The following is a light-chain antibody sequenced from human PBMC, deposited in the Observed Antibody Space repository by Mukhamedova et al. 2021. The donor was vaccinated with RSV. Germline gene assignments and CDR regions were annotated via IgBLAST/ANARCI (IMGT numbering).Light chain of an antibody. CDR1: SNDVGGYNY. V-gene: IGLV2-14*01. CDR2: EVS. J-gene: IGLJ1*01. Sequence: SITISCTGTSNDVGGYNYVSWYQQHPGKAPKLMIYEVSNRPSGVSNRFSGSKSGNTASLTISGLQAEDEADYYCSSYTSSSPYV. CDR3: SSYTSSSPYV.